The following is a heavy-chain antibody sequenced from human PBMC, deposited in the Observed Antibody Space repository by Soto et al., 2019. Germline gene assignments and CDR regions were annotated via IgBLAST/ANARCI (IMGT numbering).Heavy chain of an antibody. CDR1: GFTFSSYW. CDR2: IKQDGSEK. D-gene: IGHD2-2*01. Sequence: PGGSLRLSCAACGFTFSSYWLSWVRQAQGKGLEWVANIKQDGSEKYHVDSVKGRFTISRDNAKNSLYLQMNSLRAEDTAVYYCARSSVVPASMRWGYFYGMDVWGQGTTVTVSS. CDR3: ARSSVVPASMRWGYFYGMDV. V-gene: IGHV3-7*05. J-gene: IGHJ6*02.